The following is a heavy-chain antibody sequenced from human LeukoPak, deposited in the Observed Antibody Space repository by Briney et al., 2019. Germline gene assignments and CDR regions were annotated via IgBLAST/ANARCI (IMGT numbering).Heavy chain of an antibody. D-gene: IGHD1/OR15-1a*01. J-gene: IGHJ6*02. CDR1: GGSISSYS. Sequence: SETLSLTCTVSGGSISSYSWSWIRQSPGKGLEWIGYMYYSGSPNYNPSLQSRVTISVDTSKNQFSLKLTSVTAADTAVYYCARQKWEQQGRDYYFNGLDVWGPGTTVIVSS. V-gene: IGHV4-59*08. CDR2: MYYSGSP. CDR3: ARQKWEQQGRDYYFNGLDV.